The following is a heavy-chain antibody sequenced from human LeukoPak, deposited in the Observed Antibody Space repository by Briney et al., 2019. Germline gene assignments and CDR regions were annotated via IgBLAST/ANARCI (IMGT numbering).Heavy chain of an antibody. CDR1: GGTFSSYA. V-gene: IGHV1-69*04. D-gene: IGHD3-22*01. Sequence: SVKVSCKASGGTFSSYAISWVRQAPGQGLEWMGRIIPILGIANYAQKFQGRVTITADKSTSTAYMELSSLRSEDTAVYYCARANYYDSSGYIVDYWGQGTLVTVSS. CDR3: ARANYYDSSGYIVDY. CDR2: IIPILGIA. J-gene: IGHJ4*02.